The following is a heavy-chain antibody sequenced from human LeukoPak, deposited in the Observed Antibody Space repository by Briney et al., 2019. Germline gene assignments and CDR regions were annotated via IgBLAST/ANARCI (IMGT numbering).Heavy chain of an antibody. CDR1: GGSISSSNW. CDR2: IYHSGST. Sequence: ASETLSLTCAVSGGSISSSNWWSWVRQPPGKGLEWIGEIYHSGSTNYNPSLKSRLTISVDTSKNHFSLKLSSVTAADTAVYYCARPTRMATIGFDYWGQGTLVTVSS. V-gene: IGHV4-4*02. CDR3: ARPTRMATIGFDY. J-gene: IGHJ4*02. D-gene: IGHD5-24*01.